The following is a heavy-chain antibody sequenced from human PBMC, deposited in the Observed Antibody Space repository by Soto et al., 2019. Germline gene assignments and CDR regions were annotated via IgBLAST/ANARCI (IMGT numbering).Heavy chain of an antibody. J-gene: IGHJ5*02. Sequence: AASVKVSCKASGGTFSSYAISWVLQAPGQGLEWMGGIIPIFGTANYAQKFQGRVTITADESTSTAYMELSSLRSEDTAVYYCAREVGYCSSTSCPRPWGWFDPWGQGTLVTVSS. CDR3: AREVGYCSSTSCPRPWGWFDP. D-gene: IGHD2-2*01. CDR2: IIPIFGTA. CDR1: GGTFSSYA. V-gene: IGHV1-69*13.